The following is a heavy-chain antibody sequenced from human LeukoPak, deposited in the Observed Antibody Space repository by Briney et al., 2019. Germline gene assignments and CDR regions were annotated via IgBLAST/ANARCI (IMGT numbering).Heavy chain of an antibody. V-gene: IGHV4-61*01. CDR2: IYYSGST. D-gene: IGHD2/OR15-2a*01. CDR3: ARGEYGLFDS. J-gene: IGHJ4*02. CDR1: GGSISGGSYY. Sequence: PSETLSLTCTVSGGSISGGSYYWSWIRQPPGKGLEWIGYIYYSGSTKYNLSLKSRVTISVDTSKNQLSLKLSSVTAADTAVYYCARGEYGLFDSWGQGTLVTVSS.